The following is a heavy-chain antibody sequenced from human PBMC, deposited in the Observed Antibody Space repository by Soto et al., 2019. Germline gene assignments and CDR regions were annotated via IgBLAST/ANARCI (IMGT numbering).Heavy chain of an antibody. CDR1: GYTFTGYY. V-gene: IGHV1-2*04. Sequence: QVQLVQSGAEVKKPGASVKVSCKASGYTFTGYYMHWVRQAPGQGLEWMGWINPNSGGTNYAQKFQGWVTMTRDTSISTAYMELSRLRSDDTAVYYCARDGNYGGNSLRYYFDYWGQGTLVTVSS. CDR3: ARDGNYGGNSLRYYFDY. J-gene: IGHJ4*02. CDR2: INPNSGGT. D-gene: IGHD4-17*01.